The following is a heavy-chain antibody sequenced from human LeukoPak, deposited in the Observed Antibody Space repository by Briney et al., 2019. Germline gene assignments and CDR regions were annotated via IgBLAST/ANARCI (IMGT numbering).Heavy chain of an antibody. J-gene: IGHJ3*02. CDR2: INHSGST. Sequence: SETLSLTCAVYGGSFSGYYWSWIRQPPGKGLERIGEINHSGSTNYNPSLKSRVTISVDTSKNQFSLKLSSVTAADTAVYYCARDSPLVLRYFDWLAPDAFDIWGQGTMVTVSS. CDR1: GGSFSGYY. D-gene: IGHD3-9*01. CDR3: ARDSPLVLRYFDWLAPDAFDI. V-gene: IGHV4-34*01.